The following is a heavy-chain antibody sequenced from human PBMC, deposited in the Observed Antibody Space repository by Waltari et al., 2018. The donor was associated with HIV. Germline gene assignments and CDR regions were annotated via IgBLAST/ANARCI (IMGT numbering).Heavy chain of an antibody. D-gene: IGHD5-12*01. CDR3: ARGVVGGYDLGNNWFDP. J-gene: IGHJ5*02. CDR1: GGSIRSGSYH. Sequence: QLQESGPGLVTPSQTLSLTCTVSGGSIRSGSYHCRWLRQPAGKGLSWIGRLYTSGSTDYNPSLKSRATISGDTSKNQFSLKLSSVTAADTAVYYCARGVVGGYDLGNNWFDPWGQGTLVTVSS. V-gene: IGHV4-61*02. CDR2: LYTSGST.